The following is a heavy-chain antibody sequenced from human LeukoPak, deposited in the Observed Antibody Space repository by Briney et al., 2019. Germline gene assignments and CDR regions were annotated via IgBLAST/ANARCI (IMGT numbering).Heavy chain of an antibody. J-gene: IGHJ4*02. CDR2: ISYDGSNK. CDR1: GFTFSHYA. D-gene: IGHD1-26*01. V-gene: IGHV3-30*14. CDR3: ATTPSSGSFPYYFDY. Sequence: GGSLRLSCAASGFTFSHYALHWVRQAPGKGLEWVAIISYDGSNKYYADSVKGRSTISRDNSKNTLYLQMNSLRTEDTAVYSCATTPSSGSFPYYFDYWGQGTLVTVSS.